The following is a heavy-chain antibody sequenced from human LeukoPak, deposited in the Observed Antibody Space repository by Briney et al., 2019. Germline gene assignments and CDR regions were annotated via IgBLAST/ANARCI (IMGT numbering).Heavy chain of an antibody. Sequence: SETLSLTCTVSGGSISSSSYYWGWIRQPPGKGLEWIGSIYYSGSTYYSPSLKSRVTISVDTSKNQFSLKLSSVTAADTAVYYCARQGGGFWYFDLWGRGTLVTVSS. CDR1: GGSISSSSYY. J-gene: IGHJ2*01. CDR2: IYYSGST. CDR3: ARQGGGFWYFDL. V-gene: IGHV4-39*01. D-gene: IGHD6-25*01.